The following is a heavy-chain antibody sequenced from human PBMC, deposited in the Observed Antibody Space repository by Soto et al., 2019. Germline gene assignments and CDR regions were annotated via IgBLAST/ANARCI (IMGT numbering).Heavy chain of an antibody. CDR3: AREGYGSGSYYGH. Sequence: GGSLRLSCAASGFTFSSYSMNWVRQAPGKGLEWVSSISSSSSYIYYADPVKGRFTISRDNAKNSLYLQMNSLRAEDTAVYYCAREGYGSGSYYGHWGQGTLVTVSS. V-gene: IGHV3-21*01. D-gene: IGHD3-10*01. J-gene: IGHJ4*02. CDR1: GFTFSSYS. CDR2: ISSSSSYI.